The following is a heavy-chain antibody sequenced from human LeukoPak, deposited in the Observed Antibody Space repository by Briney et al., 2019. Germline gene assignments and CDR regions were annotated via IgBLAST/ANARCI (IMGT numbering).Heavy chain of an antibody. D-gene: IGHD1-26*01. CDR3: ARDACLVGACGYAFDI. J-gene: IGHJ3*02. Sequence: PGGSLRLSCAASGFTFSSYSMNWVRQAPGKGLEWVSYISSSSSTLYYADSVKGRFTISRDNAKNSLYLQMNSLRAEDTAVYYCARDACLVGACGYAFDIWGKGTTVTVSS. CDR1: GFTFSSYS. V-gene: IGHV3-48*01. CDR2: ISSSSSTL.